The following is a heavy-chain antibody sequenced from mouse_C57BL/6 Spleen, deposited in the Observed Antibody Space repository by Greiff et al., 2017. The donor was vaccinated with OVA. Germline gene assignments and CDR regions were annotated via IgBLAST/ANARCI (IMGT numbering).Heavy chain of an antibody. Sequence: DVKLVESGGGLVKPGGSLKLSCAASGFTFSDYGMHWVRQAPETGLEWVAYISSGSSTIYYADTVKGRFTISRDNAKNTLFLQMTSLRSEDTAMYYCARRDDYDVDYAMDYWGQGTSVTVSS. CDR1: GFTFSDYG. D-gene: IGHD2-4*01. V-gene: IGHV5-17*01. CDR2: ISSGSSTI. J-gene: IGHJ4*01. CDR3: ARRDDYDVDYAMDY.